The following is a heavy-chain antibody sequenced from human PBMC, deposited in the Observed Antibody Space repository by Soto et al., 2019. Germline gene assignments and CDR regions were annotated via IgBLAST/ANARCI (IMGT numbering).Heavy chain of an antibody. D-gene: IGHD3-22*01. J-gene: IGHJ4*02. CDR3: ARHYYDSRGYLYYFDY. Sequence: PSETLSLTCTVSGGSISSGDYYWSWIRQPPGKGLEWIGYIYYSGSTYYNPSLKSRVTISVDTSKNQFSLKLSSVTAADTAVYYCARHYYDSRGYLYYFDYWGQGTLVTVSS. CDR2: IYYSGST. V-gene: IGHV4-30-4*01. CDR1: GGSISSGDYY.